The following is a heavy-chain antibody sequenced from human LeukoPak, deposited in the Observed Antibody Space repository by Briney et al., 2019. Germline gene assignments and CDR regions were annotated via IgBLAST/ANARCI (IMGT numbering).Heavy chain of an antibody. J-gene: IGHJ6*03. CDR1: GGTFSSYA. D-gene: IGHD6-13*01. Sequence: ASVKVSCKASGGTFSSYAISWVRQAPGQGLEWMGGIIPIFGTANYAQKFQGRVTITADESTSTAYVELSSLRSEDTAVYYCARGKAAAGTFYYYYMDVWGKGTTVTISS. CDR2: IIPIFGTA. V-gene: IGHV1-69*13. CDR3: ARGKAAAGTFYYYYMDV.